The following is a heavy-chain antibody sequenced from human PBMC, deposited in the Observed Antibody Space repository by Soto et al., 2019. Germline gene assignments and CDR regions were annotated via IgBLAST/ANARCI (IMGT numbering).Heavy chain of an antibody. Sequence: GGSLRLSCAASGFTFSSYAMSWVRQAPGKGLEWVSAISGSGGSTYYADSVKGRFTISRDNSKNTLYLQMNSLRAEDTAVYYCANHALMVRGVINASGYWGQGTLVTVSS. CDR2: ISGSGGST. D-gene: IGHD3-10*01. CDR1: GFTFSSYA. V-gene: IGHV3-23*01. J-gene: IGHJ4*02. CDR3: ANHALMVRGVINASGY.